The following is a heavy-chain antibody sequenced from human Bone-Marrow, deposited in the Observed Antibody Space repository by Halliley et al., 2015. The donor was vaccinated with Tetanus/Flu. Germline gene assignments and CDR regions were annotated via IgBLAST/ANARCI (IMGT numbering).Heavy chain of an antibody. CDR3: ARDDSVAGWYDSLHLDD. D-gene: IGHD6-19*01. Sequence: MSYDGGHKYYADSVKGRFTISRDNSKKTLYLQMNSLTGEDTAVYYCARDDSVAGWYDSLHLDDWGQGTLVTVSS. J-gene: IGHJ4*02. CDR2: MSYDGGHK. V-gene: IGHV3-30-3*01.